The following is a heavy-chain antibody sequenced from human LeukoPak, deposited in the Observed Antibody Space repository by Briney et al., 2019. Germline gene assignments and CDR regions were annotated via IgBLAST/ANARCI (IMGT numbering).Heavy chain of an antibody. J-gene: IGHJ6*04. CDR3: AELGITMIGGV. CDR1: GFTFSSYT. Sequence: GGSLRLSCAASGFTFSSYTMNWVRQAPGKGLEWVSSISSTSSYIYYADSVKGRFTISRDNSKNTLYLQMNSLRAEDTAVYYCAELGITMIGGVWGKGTTVTISS. V-gene: IGHV3-21*01. D-gene: IGHD3-10*02. CDR2: ISSTSSYI.